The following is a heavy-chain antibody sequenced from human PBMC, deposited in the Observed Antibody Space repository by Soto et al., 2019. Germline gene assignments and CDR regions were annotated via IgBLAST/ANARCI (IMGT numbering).Heavy chain of an antibody. CDR2: ISGSGGST. V-gene: IGHV3-23*01. CDR3: AKRNWEGCRGINCYVYDH. D-gene: IGHD2-2*01. J-gene: IGHJ5*02. CDR1: GFTFSTYA. Sequence: EVQLLESGGGLVQPGGSLRLSCAASGFTFSTYAMSWLRQAPGKGLEWVSGISGSGGSTDYADSVKGRFTISRDNSKNTRDLQLNSLRAEDTAVYYCAKRNWEGCRGINCYVYDHWGQGTLVTVSS.